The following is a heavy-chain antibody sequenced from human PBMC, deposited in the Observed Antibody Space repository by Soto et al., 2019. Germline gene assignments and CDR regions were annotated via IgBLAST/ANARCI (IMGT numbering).Heavy chain of an antibody. D-gene: IGHD5-12*01. J-gene: IGHJ5*01. CDR2: TISIFETP. CDR1: GGTFSNFA. V-gene: IGHV1-69*01. Sequence: QVQLVQSGAEVKEPGSSVKVSCKTSGGTFSNFAITWVRQAAGQGLEWMGGTISIFETPIYAQKFRGRLTITADEYTTTAHMELSSLRPADTAVFYCARGEGVVSTLRAPLDSWGQGTLVTVSS. CDR3: ARGEGVVSTLRAPLDS.